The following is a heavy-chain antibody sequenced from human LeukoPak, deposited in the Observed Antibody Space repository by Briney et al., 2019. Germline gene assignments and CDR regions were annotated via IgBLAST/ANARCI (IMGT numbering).Heavy chain of an antibody. CDR2: IKEDGSQK. J-gene: IGHJ4*02. V-gene: IGHV3-7*03. Sequence: QSGGSLRLSCAAPGFTFSHYWMSWVRQAPGTGLQWVANIKEDGSQKYYVDSLKGRFTISRDNAKSSVYLQMSSLRAEDTAVYYCAKHIEGYNYGSYYFDYWGQGTLVTVSS. CDR3: AKHIEGYNYGSYYFDY. CDR1: GFTFSHYW. D-gene: IGHD5-18*01.